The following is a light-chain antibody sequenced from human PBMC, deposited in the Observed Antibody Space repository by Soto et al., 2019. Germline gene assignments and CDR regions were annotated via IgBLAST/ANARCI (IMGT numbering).Light chain of an antibody. CDR3: QQRRNWPQLT. Sequence: EIVMTQSPATLSVSPGXRATLSCRASQSVSSNLAWYQQKPGQAPRLITYDASNRANGIPARFSGSGSGTDFTLTISSIEPEDFAVYYCQQRRNWPQLTFGGGTKVDIK. V-gene: IGKV3-11*01. J-gene: IGKJ4*01. CDR1: QSVSSN. CDR2: DAS.